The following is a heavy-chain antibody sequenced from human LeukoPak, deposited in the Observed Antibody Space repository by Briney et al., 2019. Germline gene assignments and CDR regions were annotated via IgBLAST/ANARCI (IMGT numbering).Heavy chain of an antibody. Sequence: ASVKVSCKASGYTFTGYYMHWVRQAPGQGLEWMGWINPNSGGTNYAQKFQGRVTMTRDTSISTAYMEPSRLRSDDTAAYYCARVAGEFDYWGQGTLVTVSS. V-gene: IGHV1-2*02. J-gene: IGHJ4*02. CDR1: GYTFTGYY. CDR3: ARVAGEFDY. CDR2: INPNSGGT. D-gene: IGHD2-21*01.